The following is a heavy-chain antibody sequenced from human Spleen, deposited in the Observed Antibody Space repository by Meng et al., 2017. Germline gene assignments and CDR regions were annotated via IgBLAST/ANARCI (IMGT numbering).Heavy chain of an antibody. Sequence: QGQLVQCGAGVQTPGALGKVSCKASGYTFPDYWLHWVRRAPGQGLEWMGRINPKSGDTHYAQRFQGRGTMTVNTSISTAYMELSGLRSDDTAMYYCARDGIGATEVVYWGQGTLVTVSS. J-gene: IGHJ4*02. CDR1: GYTFPDYW. CDR2: INPKSGDT. CDR3: ARDGIGATEVVY. D-gene: IGHD1-26*01. V-gene: IGHV1-2*06.